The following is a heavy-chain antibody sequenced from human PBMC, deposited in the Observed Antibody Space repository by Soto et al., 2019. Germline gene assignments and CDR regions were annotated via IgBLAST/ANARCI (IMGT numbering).Heavy chain of an antibody. D-gene: IGHD3-22*01. CDR2: INGGGSGT. CDR1: GFTFNTYG. Sequence: GESLKISCAASGFTFNTYGMSWVRQAPGKGLEWVSAINGGGSGTYYADSVKGRFTISRDNSKNTLFLQMSSLRAEDTAVYYCALHNSGYPNWGQGTLVTVSS. V-gene: IGHV3-23*01. J-gene: IGHJ4*02. CDR3: ALHNSGYPN.